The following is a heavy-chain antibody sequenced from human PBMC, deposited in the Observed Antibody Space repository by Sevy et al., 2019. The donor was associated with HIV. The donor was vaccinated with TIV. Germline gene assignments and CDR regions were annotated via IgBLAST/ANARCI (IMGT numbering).Heavy chain of an antibody. CDR3: ARPSSGSYLMSFDY. CDR1: GYTFTNYG. D-gene: IGHD3-10*01. J-gene: IGHJ4*02. CDR2: ISAYNGNT. Sequence: ASVKVSCKASGYTFTNYGISWVRQAPGQGLEWMGWISAYNGNTNYAQKLQGRVTMTTDTSTSTAYMEPRSLRSDDTAVYYCARPSSGSYLMSFDYWGQGTLVTVSS. V-gene: IGHV1-18*04.